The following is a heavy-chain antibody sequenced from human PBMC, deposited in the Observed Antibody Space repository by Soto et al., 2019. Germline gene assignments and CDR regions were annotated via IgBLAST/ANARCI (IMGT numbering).Heavy chain of an antibody. V-gene: IGHV4-59*08. CDR2: VYYSGFT. Sequence: SETLSLNCTVSGVSINGYYWSWIRQPPGKGLEWIGYVYYSGFTKYNPSLKSRLTISVDTSSNQFSLKLSSVTAADTAVYYCARLWFVEPVDYWGQGALVTVSS. CDR3: ARLWFVEPVDY. D-gene: IGHD3-10*01. CDR1: GVSINGYY. J-gene: IGHJ4*02.